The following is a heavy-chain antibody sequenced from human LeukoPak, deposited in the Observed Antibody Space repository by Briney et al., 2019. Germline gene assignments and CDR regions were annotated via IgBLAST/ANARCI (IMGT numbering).Heavy chain of an antibody. CDR1: GFTFSSYN. CDR2: VSSSSTYI. CDR3: ARENAGYYSRTFDY. D-gene: IGHD3-9*01. V-gene: IGHV3-21*01. Sequence: PGGYLRLSCAASGFTFSSYNMNWVRQAPGKGLEWVSSVSSSSTYIYYADSVKGRFTISRDNAKNSLYLQVNSLRAEDTAVYYCARENAGYYSRTFDYWGQGTLVTVSS. J-gene: IGHJ4*02.